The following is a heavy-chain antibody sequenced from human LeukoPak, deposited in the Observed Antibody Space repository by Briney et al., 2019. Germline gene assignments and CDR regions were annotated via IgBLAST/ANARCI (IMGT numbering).Heavy chain of an antibody. J-gene: IGHJ6*02. CDR3: ARYDFWSGYTSTRYYGMDV. Sequence: GGSLRLSCAAPGFTVSSNYMSWVRQAPGKGLEWVSVIYSGGSTYYADSVKGRFTISRDNAKNSLYLQMNSLRAENTAVYYCARYDFWSGYTSTRYYGMDVWGQGTTVTVSS. CDR2: IYSGGST. V-gene: IGHV3-53*01. CDR1: GFTVSSNY. D-gene: IGHD3-3*01.